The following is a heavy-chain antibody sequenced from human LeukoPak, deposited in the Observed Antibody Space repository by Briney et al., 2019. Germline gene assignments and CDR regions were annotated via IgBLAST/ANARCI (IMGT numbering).Heavy chain of an antibody. CDR2: IDPKSDVT. CDR3: ARGGSGWPLDVFEI. Sequence: ASVKVSCKASGYTFGSYGITWVRQAPGQGLEWMGWIDPKSDVTNYAQKFQGRVAMTRDTSISTAYMELRSLRSDDTAVYYCARGGSGWPLDVFEIWGQGTMVTVSS. D-gene: IGHD6-19*01. V-gene: IGHV1-2*02. CDR1: GYTFGSYG. J-gene: IGHJ3*02.